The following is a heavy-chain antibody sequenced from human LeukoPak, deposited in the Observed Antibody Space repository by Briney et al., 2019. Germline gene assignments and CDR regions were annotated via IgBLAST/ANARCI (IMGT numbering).Heavy chain of an antibody. J-gene: IGHJ4*02. CDR1: AFTFSNAW. Sequence: PGGSLRLSCAASAFTFSNAWMSWVRQAPGKGLEWVGRIKTKPDGETADYAAPVKGRFTISRDDSKNTLYLQMNNLKTEDTALYYCATLLAGSTHNFDYWGQGTLVTVSS. V-gene: IGHV3-15*01. CDR3: ATLLAGSTHNFDY. CDR2: IKTKPDGETA. D-gene: IGHD3-9*01.